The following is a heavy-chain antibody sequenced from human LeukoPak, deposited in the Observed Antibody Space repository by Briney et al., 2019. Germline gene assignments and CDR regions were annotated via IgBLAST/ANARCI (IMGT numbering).Heavy chain of an antibody. CDR1: GGSISSYY. Sequence: SETLSLTCTVSGGSISSYYWSWIRQPPGKGLEWIGYIYYSGSTNYNPSLKSRVTISVDTSKNQFSLKLSSVTAADTAVYYCARVSATGDSSHFDYWGQGTLVTVSS. D-gene: IGHD2-21*02. CDR2: IYYSGST. J-gene: IGHJ4*02. V-gene: IGHV4-59*01. CDR3: ARVSATGDSSHFDY.